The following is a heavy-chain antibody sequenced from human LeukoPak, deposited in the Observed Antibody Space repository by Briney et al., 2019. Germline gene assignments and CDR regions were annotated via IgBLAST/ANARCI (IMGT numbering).Heavy chain of an antibody. CDR1: GGTFSSYA. Sequence: SVKVSCKASGGTFSSYAISWVRQAPGQGLEWMGGIIPIFGTANYAQKFQGRVTITADKSTSTAYMELSSLRSEDTAVYYCARSWSSSSSVHYYYYMDVWGKGTTVTVSS. V-gene: IGHV1-69*06. CDR2: IIPIFGTA. CDR3: ARSWSSSSSVHYYYYMDV. D-gene: IGHD6-6*01. J-gene: IGHJ6*03.